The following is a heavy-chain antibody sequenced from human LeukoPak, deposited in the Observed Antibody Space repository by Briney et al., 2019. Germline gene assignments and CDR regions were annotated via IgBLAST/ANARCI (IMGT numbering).Heavy chain of an antibody. J-gene: IGHJ5*02. V-gene: IGHV3-30*02. CDR1: GFSFSSYG. D-gene: IGHD3-22*01. CDR2: IRYDGSNK. CDR3: ARGYPYYYDTAGGVDP. Sequence: GGSLRLSCAASGFSFSSYGMHWVRQAPGKGLEWVAFIRYDGSNKYYADSVKGRFTISRDNSKNTLYLQMNSLRAEDTAVYYCARGYPYYYDTAGGVDPWGQGTLVTVSS.